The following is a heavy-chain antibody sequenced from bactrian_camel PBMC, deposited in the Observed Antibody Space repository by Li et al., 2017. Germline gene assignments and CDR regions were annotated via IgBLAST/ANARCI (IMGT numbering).Heavy chain of an antibody. CDR1: GYMSSMYC. Sequence: HVQLVESGGGSVQAGGSLKLSCSAAGSASGYMSSMYCAGWFRQAPGKEREGVAAIDSDGSARYADSVKGRFTISQDSARNTVYLQMDDLKPEDSATYYCAGVRVPGSWCFDQFIGYDYYGQGTQVTVS. CDR3: AGVRVPGSWCFDQFIGYDY. D-gene: IGHD3*01. V-gene: IGHV3S53*01. CDR2: IDSDGSA. J-gene: IGHJ4*01.